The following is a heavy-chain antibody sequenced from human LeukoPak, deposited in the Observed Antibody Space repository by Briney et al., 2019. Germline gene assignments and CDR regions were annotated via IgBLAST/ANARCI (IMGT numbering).Heavy chain of an antibody. CDR2: TYYRSKRYN. Sequence: SQTLSLTFAFSGDSVSINSAAWNWLRQSPARGLEWLGSTYYRSKRYNDYAVSVKSRITINPDTSKNQFSLQLNSVTPEDTAMYYCARDRVGVFDYWGQGTLVTVSS. CDR1: GDSVSINSAA. V-gene: IGHV6-1*01. J-gene: IGHJ4*02. CDR3: ARDRVGVFDY.